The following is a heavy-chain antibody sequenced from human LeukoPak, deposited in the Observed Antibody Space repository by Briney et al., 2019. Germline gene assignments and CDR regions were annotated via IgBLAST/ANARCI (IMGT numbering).Heavy chain of an antibody. CDR1: GYSFTSYW. Sequence: GESLKISCKGSGYSFTSYWIGWVRQMPGKGLEWMGIIYPGDPDTRYSPSFQGQVTISADKSISTAYLQWSSLKASDTAMYYCARGYDSSGYPRSALGYWGQGTLVTVSS. CDR3: ARGYDSSGYPRSALGY. J-gene: IGHJ4*02. D-gene: IGHD3-22*01. V-gene: IGHV5-51*01. CDR2: IYPGDPDT.